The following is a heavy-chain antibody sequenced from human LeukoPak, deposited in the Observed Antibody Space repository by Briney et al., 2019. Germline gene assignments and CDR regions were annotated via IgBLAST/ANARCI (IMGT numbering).Heavy chain of an antibody. CDR2: IIPIFGTA. D-gene: IGHD1-26*01. V-gene: IGHV1-69*05. J-gene: IGHJ6*03. CDR3: ARETGSGSYYFLTGYYYMDV. Sequence: SVKVSCKASGGTFSSYAISWVRQAPGQGLEWMGGIIPIFGTANYAQKFQGRVRNTTDESPSTAYMELSSLRSEDTAVYYCARETGSGSYYFLTGYYYMDVWGKGTTVTVSS. CDR1: GGTFSSYA.